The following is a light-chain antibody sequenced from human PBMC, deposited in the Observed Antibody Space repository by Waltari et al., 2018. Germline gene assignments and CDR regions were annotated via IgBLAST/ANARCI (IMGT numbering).Light chain of an antibody. CDR3: QKYNSAPLT. J-gene: IGKJ4*01. V-gene: IGKV1-27*01. CDR1: KAISNY. CDR2: AAS. Sequence: DIQMTQSPYSLSASVGERVTITCRASKAISNYLAWYQQKPGKVPKLLIYAASILQSGVPSRFSGTGSGTGFSLTISSLQPEDVATYYCQKYNSAPLTFGGGTKVEIK.